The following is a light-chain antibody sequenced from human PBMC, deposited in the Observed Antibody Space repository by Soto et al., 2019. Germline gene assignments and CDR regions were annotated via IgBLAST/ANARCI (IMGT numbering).Light chain of an antibody. CDR2: KAS. J-gene: IGKJ2*01. Sequence: DIQMTQSPSTLSASVGDRVTITCRASQTISSWLAWYQQKSGKAPNLLIYKASSLESGFPSRFSGSGSGTEFTLTISSLQPDDFATYYSQQYNSYSPTFGQGTKLEIQ. CDR1: QTISSW. V-gene: IGKV1-5*03. CDR3: QQYNSYSPT.